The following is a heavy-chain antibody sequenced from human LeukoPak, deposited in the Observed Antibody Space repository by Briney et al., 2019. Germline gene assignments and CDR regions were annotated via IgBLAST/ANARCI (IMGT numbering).Heavy chain of an antibody. J-gene: IGHJ6*02. CDR2: IWYDGTK. V-gene: IGHV3-33*01. CDR1: GFMFSSFG. Sequence: GGSLRLSCVASGFMFSSFGMHWVRQAPGKGLVWVAIIWYDGTKKYSDSVWGRFTISRDNSKDTLYLEMSSLRADDTAIYYCARDNFCSDSSCDSYFFSYAMDLWGQGTTVTVSS. D-gene: IGHD2-2*01. CDR3: ARDNFCSDSSCDSYFFSYAMDL.